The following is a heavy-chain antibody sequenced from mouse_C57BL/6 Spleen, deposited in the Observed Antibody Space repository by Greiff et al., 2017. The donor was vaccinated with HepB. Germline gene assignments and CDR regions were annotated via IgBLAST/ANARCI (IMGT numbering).Heavy chain of an antibody. V-gene: IGHV14-4*01. CDR1: GFNIKDDY. Sequence: VQLQQSGAELVRPGASVKLSCTASGFNIKDDYMHWVKPRPEQGLEWIGWIDPENGDTEYASKFQGKATITADTSSNTAYLQLSSLTSEDTAVYYCTTRSLTTVVARDYWGQGTTLTVSS. CDR2: IDPENGDT. D-gene: IGHD1-1*01. CDR3: TTRSLTTVVARDY. J-gene: IGHJ2*01.